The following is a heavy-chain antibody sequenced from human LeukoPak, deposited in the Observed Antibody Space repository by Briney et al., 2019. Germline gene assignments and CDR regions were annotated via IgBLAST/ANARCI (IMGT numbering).Heavy chain of an antibody. CDR1: GFTFDDYA. CDR2: ISWNSGSI. Sequence: GRSLRLSCAASGFTFDDYAMHWVRQAPGKGLEWVSGISWNSGSIGYADSVKGRFTISRDNAKNSLYLQMNSLRAEDTAVYYCAKKSYSSGWGEPYYFDYWGQGTLVTVSS. V-gene: IGHV3-9*01. D-gene: IGHD6-19*01. J-gene: IGHJ4*02. CDR3: AKKSYSSGWGEPYYFDY.